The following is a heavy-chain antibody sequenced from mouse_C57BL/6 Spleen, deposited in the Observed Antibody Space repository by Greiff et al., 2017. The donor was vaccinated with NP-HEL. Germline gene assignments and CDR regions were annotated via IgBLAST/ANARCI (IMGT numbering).Heavy chain of an antibody. V-gene: IGHV1-61*01. CDR3: ATHYGNYVDYAMDY. CDR1: GYTFTSYW. CDR2: IYPSDSET. D-gene: IGHD2-1*01. Sequence: VQLQQPGAELVRPGSSVKLSCKASGYTFTSYWMDWVKQRPGQGLEWIGNIYPSDSETHYNQKFKDKATLTVDKSSSTAYMQLSSLTSKNSTVYYCATHYGNYVDYAMDYWGQGTSVTVSS. J-gene: IGHJ4*01.